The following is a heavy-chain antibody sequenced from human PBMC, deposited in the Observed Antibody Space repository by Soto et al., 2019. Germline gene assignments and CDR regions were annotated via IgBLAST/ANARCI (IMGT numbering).Heavy chain of an antibody. CDR1: GFSLSTSGMC. Sequence: SGPTLVNPTQTLTLTCTFSGFSLSTSGMCVSWIRQPPGKALEWLARIDWDDDKYYSTSLKTRLTISKDTSKNQVVLTMTNMDPVDTATYYCARGNTYYDFWSGYYFGFDIWGQGTMVTVPS. D-gene: IGHD3-3*01. V-gene: IGHV2-70*11. CDR2: IDWDDDK. J-gene: IGHJ3*02. CDR3: ARGNTYYDFWSGYYFGFDI.